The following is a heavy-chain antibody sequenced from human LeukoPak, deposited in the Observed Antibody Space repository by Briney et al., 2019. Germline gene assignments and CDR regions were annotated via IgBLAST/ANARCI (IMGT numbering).Heavy chain of an antibody. CDR1: GFTFSSYE. CDR2: ISRSGNAI. J-gene: IGHJ1*01. Sequence: GGSLRLSCAASGFTFSSYEMNWVRQAPGRGLEWLSYISRSGNAIYYADSMKGRFTISRDNAKNSLYLQMNSLRVEDTADYYCATATSLDYGDYFFHHWGQGTLVTVSS. CDR3: ATATSLDYGDYFFHH. V-gene: IGHV3-48*03. D-gene: IGHD4-17*01.